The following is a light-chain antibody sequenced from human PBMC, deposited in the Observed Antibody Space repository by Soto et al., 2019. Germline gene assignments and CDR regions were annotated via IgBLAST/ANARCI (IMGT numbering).Light chain of an antibody. CDR3: SSYAGSTAFYV. V-gene: IGLV2-14*01. CDR2: EVS. CDR1: SSDVGYYDF. Sequence: QSVLTQPASVSGSPGQSITISCTGTSSDVGYYDFVSWYQQHPGKAPKLIIYEVSNRPSGVSDRFSASNSGNTASLTISGLQAEDEADYHCSSYAGSTAFYVFGTGTKV. J-gene: IGLJ1*01.